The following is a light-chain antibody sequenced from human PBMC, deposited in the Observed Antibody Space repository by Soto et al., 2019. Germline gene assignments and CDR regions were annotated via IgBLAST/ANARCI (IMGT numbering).Light chain of an antibody. V-gene: IGLV7-46*01. Sequence: QAVVTQEPSLTVSPGGTVTLTCGSSTGAVTSGHYPYWFQQKPGQAPRTLIYDTSNKHSWTPARFSGSLLGGKAALTLSGAQPEDEAEYYCLLSYSGARLWVVFGGGTKLTVL. J-gene: IGLJ2*01. CDR2: DTS. CDR1: TGAVTSGHY. CDR3: LLSYSGARLWVV.